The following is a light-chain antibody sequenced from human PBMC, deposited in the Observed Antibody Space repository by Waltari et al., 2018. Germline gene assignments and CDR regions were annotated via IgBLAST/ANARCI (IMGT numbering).Light chain of an antibody. CDR2: WAS. CDR3: QQYHSPPYT. V-gene: IGKV4-1*01. CDR1: QSVLHSPVNKDY. Sequence: DIVMTQSPDSLAVSLGARATINCKSSQSVLHSPVNKDYLAWFQQRPGQPPKLLIYWASTRESGVPDRFSGSGSGTDFTLTISSLQAEDVAVYYCQQYHSPPYTFGQGTKLEIK. J-gene: IGKJ2*01.